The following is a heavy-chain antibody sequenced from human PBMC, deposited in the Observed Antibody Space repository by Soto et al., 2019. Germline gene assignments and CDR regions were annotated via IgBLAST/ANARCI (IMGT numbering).Heavy chain of an antibody. Sequence: GGSLRLSCAASGFTFSSYGMHWVRQAPGKGLEWVAVISYDGSNKYYADSVKGRFTISRDNSKNTLYLQMNCLRAEDTALYYCAKDHKIAARPQGGFDYWGQGTLVTVSS. D-gene: IGHD6-6*01. CDR2: ISYDGSNK. CDR1: GFTFSSYG. V-gene: IGHV3-30*18. CDR3: AKDHKIAARPQGGFDY. J-gene: IGHJ4*02.